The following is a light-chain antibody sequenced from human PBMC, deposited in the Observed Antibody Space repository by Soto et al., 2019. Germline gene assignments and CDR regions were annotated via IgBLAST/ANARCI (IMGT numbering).Light chain of an antibody. CDR3: QQYGSSPT. CDR1: QSVISNY. Sequence: EIVLTQSPGTLSLSPGERATLSCRASQSVISNYLAWYQQTPGQAPRLLIYVASSRATGIPDRFSGSGSGTDFTLTIGRLEPEDFAVYYCQQYGSSPTFGQGTRLEIK. J-gene: IGKJ5*01. CDR2: VAS. V-gene: IGKV3-20*01.